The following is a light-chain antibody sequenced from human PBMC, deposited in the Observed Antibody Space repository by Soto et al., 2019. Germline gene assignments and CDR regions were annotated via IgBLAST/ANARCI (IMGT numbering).Light chain of an antibody. CDR1: SNDVGGYNY. J-gene: IGLJ1*01. CDR2: EVS. Sequence: QSVLTQPASVSGSPGQSITISCTGSSNDVGGYNYVSWYQQHPGQAPKLIIYEVSDRPSGVSPRFSGSKSGNTASLTISGLQVEDEADYFCTSYTSTIPYVFGSGTKVNRP. V-gene: IGLV2-14*01. CDR3: TSYTSTIPYV.